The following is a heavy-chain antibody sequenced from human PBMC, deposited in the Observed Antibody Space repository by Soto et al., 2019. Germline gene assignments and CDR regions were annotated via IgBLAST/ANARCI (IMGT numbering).Heavy chain of an antibody. Sequence: PGGSLRLSCAASGFTFSSYWMSWVRQAPGKGLEWVANIKQDGSEKCYVDSVKGRFTISRDNAKNSLYLQMNSLRAEDTAVYYCARENFKYYYDSSGYYRHWYFDLWGRGTLVTVSS. J-gene: IGHJ2*01. D-gene: IGHD3-22*01. CDR2: IKQDGSEK. V-gene: IGHV3-7*01. CDR1: GFTFSSYW. CDR3: ARENFKYYYDSSGYYRHWYFDL.